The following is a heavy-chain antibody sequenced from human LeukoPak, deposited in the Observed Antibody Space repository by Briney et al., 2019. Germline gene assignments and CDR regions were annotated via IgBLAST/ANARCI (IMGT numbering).Heavy chain of an antibody. CDR3: ARGRYDFWSGYYTFDY. J-gene: IGHJ4*02. V-gene: IGHV3-74*01. Sequence: GGSLRLSCAASGFIFSNYAMHWVRQAPGKGLVWVSRINSDGSSTSYADSVKGRFTISRDNAKNSLYLQMNSLRAEDTAVYYCARGRYDFWSGYYTFDYWGQGTLVTVSS. D-gene: IGHD3-3*01. CDR2: INSDGSST. CDR1: GFIFSNYA.